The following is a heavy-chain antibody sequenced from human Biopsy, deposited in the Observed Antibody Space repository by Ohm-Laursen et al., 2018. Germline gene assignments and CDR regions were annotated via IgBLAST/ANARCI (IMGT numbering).Heavy chain of an antibody. Sequence: SETLSLTCTVSGDSISSNYWSWIRQPPGKGLEWIGYVFYTGSTGYNPSLQSRVTISVDTSKSHFSLRLRSVTPADTAIYYCARDRGYYSDRTVPGYFDLWGRGTLVTVSS. V-gene: IGHV4-59*01. CDR2: VFYTGST. CDR3: ARDRGYYSDRTVPGYFDL. D-gene: IGHD3-22*01. J-gene: IGHJ2*01. CDR1: GDSISSNY.